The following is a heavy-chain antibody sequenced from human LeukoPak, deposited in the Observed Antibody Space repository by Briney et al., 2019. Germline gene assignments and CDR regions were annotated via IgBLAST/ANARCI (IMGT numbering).Heavy chain of an antibody. V-gene: IGHV3-11*01. Sequence: PGGSLRLSCAASGFTFTDYYMSWIRQAPGKGLEWVSFIGTRDSTKYYADSVKGRFTVSRDNAENSLYLQMNSLIAEDTAVYYCARATNWGFPLHMDVWGKGNTVTVSS. CDR2: IGTRDSTK. D-gene: IGHD7-27*01. CDR1: GFTFTDYY. CDR3: ARATNWGFPLHMDV. J-gene: IGHJ6*03.